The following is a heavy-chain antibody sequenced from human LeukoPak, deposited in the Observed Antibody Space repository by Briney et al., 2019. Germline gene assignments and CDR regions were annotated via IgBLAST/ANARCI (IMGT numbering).Heavy chain of an antibody. CDR2: IKHSGST. J-gene: IGHJ4*02. V-gene: IGHV4-34*01. Sequence: SETLSLTCAVYGGSFSGYYWSWIRQPPGKGLEWIGEIKHSGSTNYNPSLKSRVTISVDTSKNQFSLKLSSVTAADTAVYYCARMGVGWYSSGSTHSGYFDYWGQGTLVTVSS. D-gene: IGHD6-19*01. CDR1: GGSFSGYY. CDR3: ARMGVGWYSSGSTHSGYFDY.